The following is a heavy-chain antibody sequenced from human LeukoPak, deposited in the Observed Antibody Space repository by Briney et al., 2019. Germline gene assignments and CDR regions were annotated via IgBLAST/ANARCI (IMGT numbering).Heavy chain of an antibody. CDR3: ATRRFGELTY. Sequence: GGSLRLSCAASGFTFSSFSMTWLRQAPGKGLEWVSILYHGGSTYYADSVKGRFSISRDTSKNTLYLQMNSLRVEDTAVYYCATRRFGELTYWGQGTLVTVSS. D-gene: IGHD3-10*01. CDR2: LYHGGST. V-gene: IGHV3-66*01. CDR1: GFTFSSFS. J-gene: IGHJ4*02.